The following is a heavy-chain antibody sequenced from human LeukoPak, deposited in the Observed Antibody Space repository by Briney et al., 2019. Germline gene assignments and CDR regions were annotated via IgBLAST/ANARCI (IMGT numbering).Heavy chain of an antibody. D-gene: IGHD5-12*01. V-gene: IGHV5-10-1*01. CDR1: GVGFTTYL. CDR2: IYPSDSYT. Sequence: GAYLLTPCQGFGVGFTTYLISVERQMLGKGLEWMGRIYPSDSYTNYSPSFQGRVTISADKSISTAYLQLTSLRASDTAIYYCARHFYSGYDLIDYWGQGTLVTAS. CDR3: ARHFYSGYDLIDY. J-gene: IGHJ4*02.